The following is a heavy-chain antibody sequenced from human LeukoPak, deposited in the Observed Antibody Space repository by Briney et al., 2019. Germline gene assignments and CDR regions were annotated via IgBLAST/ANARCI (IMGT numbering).Heavy chain of an antibody. CDR2: ISYDGSNK. D-gene: IGHD6-19*01. CDR1: GFTFSSYA. CDR3: ARDGSVGYSSGRWGIDY. V-gene: IGHV3-30*04. J-gene: IGHJ4*02. Sequence: GGSQRLSCAASGFTFSSYAMHWVRQAPGKGLEWVAVISYDGSNKYYADSVKGRFTISRDNSKNTLYLQMNSLRPEDTAVYYCARDGSVGYSSGRWGIDYWGQGTLVTVSS.